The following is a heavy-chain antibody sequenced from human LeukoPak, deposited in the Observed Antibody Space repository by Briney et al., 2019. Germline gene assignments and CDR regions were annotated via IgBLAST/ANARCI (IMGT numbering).Heavy chain of an antibody. CDR3: AKVQGITMVRGVPDY. V-gene: IGHV3-23*01. Sequence: GGSLRLSCAASGFTFSSYAMNWVRQAPGKGLEWVSSISSSGGSTYYADSVKGRFTISRDNSKNTLYLQRNSLRAEDTAVYYCAKVQGITMVRGVPDYWGQGTLVTVPS. CDR2: ISSSGGST. CDR1: GFTFSSYA. J-gene: IGHJ4*02. D-gene: IGHD3-10*01.